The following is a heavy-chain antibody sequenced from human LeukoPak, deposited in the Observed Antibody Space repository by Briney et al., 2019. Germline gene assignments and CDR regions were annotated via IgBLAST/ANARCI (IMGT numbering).Heavy chain of an antibody. D-gene: IGHD4-17*01. J-gene: IGHJ4*02. CDR2: IKQDGSEK. V-gene: IGHV3-7*01. CDR1: GFTFSSYA. Sequence: GGSLRLSCAASGFTFSSYAMSWVRQAPGKGLEWVANIKQDGSEKYYVDSVKGRFTISRDNAKNSLYLQMNSLRAEDTAVYYCARETITTVTNFDYWGQGTLVTVSS. CDR3: ARETITTVTNFDY.